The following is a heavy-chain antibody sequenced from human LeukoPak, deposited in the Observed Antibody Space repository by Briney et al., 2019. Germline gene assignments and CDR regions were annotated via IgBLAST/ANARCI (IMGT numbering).Heavy chain of an antibody. J-gene: IGHJ6*03. CDR2: ISGSGGST. Sequence: GGSLRLSCAASGFTFTSYAMSWVRQAPGKGLEWVSAISGSGGSTYYADSVKGRFTISSDNSKNTLYLQMNSLRAEDTAVYYCAKVGPSLVRGLIRGGARYYYNYMDVWGKGTTVTISS. V-gene: IGHV3-23*01. D-gene: IGHD3-10*01. CDR3: AKVGPSLVRGLIRGGARYYYNYMDV. CDR1: GFTFTSYA.